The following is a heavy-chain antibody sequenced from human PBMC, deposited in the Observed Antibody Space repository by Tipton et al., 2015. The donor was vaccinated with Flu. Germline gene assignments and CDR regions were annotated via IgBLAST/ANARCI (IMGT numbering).Heavy chain of an antibody. CDR1: GGSISSYY. CDR2: IYYSGST. Sequence: LRLSCTVSGGSISSYYWSWIRQPPGKGLEWIGYIYYSGSTNYNPSLKSRVTISVDTSKNQFSLKLSSVTAADTAVYYCARTPTWNPYYDFWSGLDYAFDIWGQGTMVTVSS. J-gene: IGHJ3*02. V-gene: IGHV4-59*08. D-gene: IGHD3-3*01. CDR3: ARTPTWNPYYDFWSGLDYAFDI.